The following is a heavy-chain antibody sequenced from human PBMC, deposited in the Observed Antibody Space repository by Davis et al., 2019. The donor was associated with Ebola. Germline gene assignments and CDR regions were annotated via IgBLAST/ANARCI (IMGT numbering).Heavy chain of an antibody. Sequence: SETLSLTCTVSGGSISSSSYYWGWIRQPPGKGLEWIGSIYYSGSTYYNPSLKSRVTISVDTSKNQFSLKLSSVTAADTAVYYCARDRGGYTPYYFDYWGQGTLVTVSS. V-gene: IGHV4-39*02. CDR1: GGSISSSSYY. J-gene: IGHJ4*02. CDR2: IYYSGST. CDR3: ARDRGGYTPYYFDY. D-gene: IGHD3-16*02.